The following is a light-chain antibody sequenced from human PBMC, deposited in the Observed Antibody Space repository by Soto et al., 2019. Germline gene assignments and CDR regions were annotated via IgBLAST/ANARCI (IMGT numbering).Light chain of an antibody. Sequence: QPVLTQPPSASGSPGQSVTISCTGTSSDVGGYNYVSWYQQYPGKAPKLMIYEVSKRPSGVPDRFSGSKSGKTASLTVSGLQPEDEADYYRTSYAGSNIWVFGGGTKLTVL. V-gene: IGLV2-8*01. CDR1: SSDVGGYNY. CDR2: EVS. J-gene: IGLJ3*02. CDR3: TSYAGSNIWV.